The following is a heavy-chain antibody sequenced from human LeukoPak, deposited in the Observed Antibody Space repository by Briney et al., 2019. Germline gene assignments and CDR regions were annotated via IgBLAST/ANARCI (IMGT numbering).Heavy chain of an antibody. CDR3: AREPRYDSSGYPFDY. V-gene: IGHV4-38-2*02. CDR1: GYSINSGFY. J-gene: IGHJ4*02. D-gene: IGHD3-22*01. Sequence: SETLSLTCTVSGYSINSGFYWGWIRQPPGKGLEWIGSIYHSGSTHYKSSLKSRVTISVDTSKNQLSLKLTSVTAADAAVYYCAREPRYDSSGYPFDYWGQGTLVTVSS. CDR2: IYHSGST.